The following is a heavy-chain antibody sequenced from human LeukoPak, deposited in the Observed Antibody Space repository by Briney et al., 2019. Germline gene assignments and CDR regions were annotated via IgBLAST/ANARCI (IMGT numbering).Heavy chain of an antibody. CDR1: GYTFTAYY. J-gene: IGHJ4*02. V-gene: IGHV1-2*02. CDR3: TNSRAYYGVDN. CDR2: INPNSGGT. D-gene: IGHD3-22*01. Sequence: GSVKASCKASGYTFTAYYMHWVRQAPGQGLEWMGWINPNSGGTNYAQKFQGRVTMTRDTSISTAYMELSSLRSDDTAVYYCTNSRAYYGVDNWGQGTLVTVSS.